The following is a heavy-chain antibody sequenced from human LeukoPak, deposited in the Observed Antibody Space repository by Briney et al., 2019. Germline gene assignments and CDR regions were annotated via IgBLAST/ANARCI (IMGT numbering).Heavy chain of an antibody. CDR1: GYTFTDYY. CDR3: ARDRPLDADDYYGFYYFDY. V-gene: IGHV1-2*02. Sequence: ASVKVSCTASGYTFTDYYMHWVRQAPGQGLEWMGWINPNSGGTNYAQKFQGRVTMTTDTSISIAYMEVSRLRSDDTAVYYCARDRPLDADDYYGFYYFDYWGQGTLVTVSS. CDR2: INPNSGGT. D-gene: IGHD3-10*01. J-gene: IGHJ4*02.